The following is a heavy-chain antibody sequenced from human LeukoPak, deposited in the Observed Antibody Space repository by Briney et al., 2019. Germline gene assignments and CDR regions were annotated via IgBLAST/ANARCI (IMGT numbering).Heavy chain of an antibody. Sequence: PSETLSLTCTVSGGSISSGGYYWSWIRQPPGKGLEWIGYIYHSGSTYYNPSLKSRVTISVDRSKNQFSLKLSSVTAADTAVYYCARSSSGWEDYWGQGTLVTVSS. J-gene: IGHJ4*02. D-gene: IGHD6-19*01. CDR2: IYHSGST. CDR3: ARSSSGWEDY. V-gene: IGHV4-30-2*01. CDR1: GGSISSGGYY.